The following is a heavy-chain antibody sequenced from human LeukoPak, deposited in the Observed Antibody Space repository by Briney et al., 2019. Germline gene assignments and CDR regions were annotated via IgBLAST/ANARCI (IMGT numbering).Heavy chain of an antibody. J-gene: IGHJ4*02. CDR1: GFTFSSYA. V-gene: IGHV3-23*01. CDR3: AKAHDIVGVLDY. Sequence: GGSLRLSCAASGFTFSSYAMSWVRQAPGKGLEWVAPISGSGATTYYADSVKGRFTISRDNSKNTLYLQMNSLRAEDTAVYYWAKAHDIVGVLDYWGKGTPVPFS. D-gene: IGHD2-15*01. CDR2: ISGSGATT.